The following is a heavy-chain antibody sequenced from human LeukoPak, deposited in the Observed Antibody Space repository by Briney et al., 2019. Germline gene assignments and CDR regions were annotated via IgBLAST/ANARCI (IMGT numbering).Heavy chain of an antibody. D-gene: IGHD2-15*01. Sequence: PGGSLRLSCAASGFTFSSYAMSWVRQAPGKGLEWVSAISGSGGSTYYADSVKGRFTISRDNSKNTLYLQMNSLRAEDTAVYYCAKDPTNRLYCSGGSCTRGAFDIWGQGTMVTVSS. CDR1: GFTFSSYA. CDR2: ISGSGGST. V-gene: IGHV3-23*01. J-gene: IGHJ3*02. CDR3: AKDPTNRLYCSGGSCTRGAFDI.